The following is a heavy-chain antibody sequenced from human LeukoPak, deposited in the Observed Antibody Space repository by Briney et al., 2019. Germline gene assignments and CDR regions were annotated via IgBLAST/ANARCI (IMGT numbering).Heavy chain of an antibody. J-gene: IGHJ6*04. CDR1: GFTFSSYD. V-gene: IGHV3-13*03. CDR3: ARDPGLWFGESLDV. Sequence: GGSLRLSCAACGFTFSSYDMHWVRQATGKGLEWVSASGTAGDTYYPGSVKGQFTISRENAKNSLYLQMNSLRAGDTAVYYCARDPGLWFGESLDVWGKGTTVTVSS. D-gene: IGHD3-10*01. CDR2: SGTAGDT.